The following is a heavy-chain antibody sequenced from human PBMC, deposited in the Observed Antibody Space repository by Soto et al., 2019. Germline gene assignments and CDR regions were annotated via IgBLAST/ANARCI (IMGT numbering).Heavy chain of an antibody. J-gene: IGHJ4*02. CDR2: IYSGGST. CDR3: ARGGYYDSSGSLDY. CDR1: GFTVSSNY. V-gene: IGHV3-53*04. Sequence: GGSLRLSCAASGFTVSSNYMSWVRQAPGKGLEWVSVIYSGGSTYYADSVKGRFTISRHNSKNTLYLQMNSLRAEDTAVYYCARGGYYDSSGSLDYWGQGTLVTVSS. D-gene: IGHD3-22*01.